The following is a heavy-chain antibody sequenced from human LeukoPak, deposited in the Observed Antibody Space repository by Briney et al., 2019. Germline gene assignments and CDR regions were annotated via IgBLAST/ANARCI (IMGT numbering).Heavy chain of an antibody. J-gene: IGHJ4*02. Sequence: GGPLRLSCAASGFSFSIYEMNWVRQAPGKGLEWVSYISSSGITIYYADSVNGRFTISRDNAKKSLYMQMNSLRAEDTAVYYCARVGYGDYGVGGLDNWGQGTLVTVSS. CDR1: GFSFSIYE. CDR2: ISSSGITI. CDR3: ARVGYGDYGVGGLDN. D-gene: IGHD4-17*01. V-gene: IGHV3-48*03.